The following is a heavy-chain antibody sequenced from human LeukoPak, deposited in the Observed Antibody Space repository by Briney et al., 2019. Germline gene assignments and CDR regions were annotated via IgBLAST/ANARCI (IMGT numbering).Heavy chain of an antibody. CDR3: AQQVGYCSSGSCYFTY. D-gene: IGHD2-15*01. Sequence: ASVKVSCKASGYSFSNFHINWVRQASGQGLEWIGWVSPKTGDRGYALKFQGRVTMTSDTSETTVYMEVRSLTSEDTAVYYCAQQVGYCSSGSCYFTYWGQGTLVTVSS. J-gene: IGHJ1*01. CDR1: GYSFSNFH. CDR2: VSPKTGDR. V-gene: IGHV1-8*01.